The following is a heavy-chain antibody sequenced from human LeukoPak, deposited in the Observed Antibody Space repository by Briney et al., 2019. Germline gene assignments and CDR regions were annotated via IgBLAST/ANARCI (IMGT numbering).Heavy chain of an antibody. D-gene: IGHD2-2*01. V-gene: IGHV4-31*03. CDR1: GGSISSGGYY. J-gene: IGHJ5*02. CDR3: ARLRSARSTSWVDP. Sequence: PSQTLSLTCTVSGGSISSGGYYWTWIRQHPGKGLEWIGYIYYSGSTYYNPSLKSRVTISVDTSKNQFSLKLSSVTAADTAVYYCARLRSARSTSWVDPWGQGTLVTVSS. CDR2: IYYSGST.